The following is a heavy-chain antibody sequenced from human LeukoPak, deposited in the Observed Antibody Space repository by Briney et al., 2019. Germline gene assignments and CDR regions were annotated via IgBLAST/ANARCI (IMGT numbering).Heavy chain of an antibody. CDR1: GFTFSSYW. D-gene: IGHD2-8*01. CDR3: AREPHQCTNGVCYT. Sequence: GGSLRLSCAASGFTFSSYWMYWVRQPPGKGLVLVSGISGDGRSTRYADSVKGRFTISRDNAKNSLYLQMNSLRAEDTAVYYCAREPHQCTNGVCYTWGQGTLVTVSS. CDR2: ISGDGRST. V-gene: IGHV3-74*01. J-gene: IGHJ1*01.